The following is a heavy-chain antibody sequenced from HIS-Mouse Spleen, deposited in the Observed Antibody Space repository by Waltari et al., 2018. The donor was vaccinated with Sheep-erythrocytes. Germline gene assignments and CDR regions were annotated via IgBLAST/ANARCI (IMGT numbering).Heavy chain of an antibody. V-gene: IGHV3-15*01. Sequence: EVQLVESGGGLVKPGGSLRLSCAASGFTFCNAWMSWVRPAPGKGLEWVGRIKSKTDGGTTDYAAPVKGRFTISRDDSKNTLYLQMNSLKTEDTAVYYCTTVFRVADAFDIWGQGTMVTVSS. CDR3: TTVFRVADAFDI. CDR1: GFTFCNAW. J-gene: IGHJ3*02. CDR2: IKSKTDGGTT. D-gene: IGHD3-3*01.